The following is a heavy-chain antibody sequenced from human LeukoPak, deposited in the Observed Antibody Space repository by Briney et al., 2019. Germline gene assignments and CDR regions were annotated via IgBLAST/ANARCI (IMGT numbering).Heavy chain of an antibody. Sequence: GALRLSCAASGFTFSSYGMHWVRQAPGKGLEWVAGISYDGSNKYYADSVKGRFTISRDNSKNTLYLQMNSLRAEDTAVYYCARLDVDRYYYYGMDVWGQGTTVTVSS. D-gene: IGHD5-24*01. CDR3: ARLDVDRYYYYGMDV. V-gene: IGHV3-30*03. CDR1: GFTFSSYG. J-gene: IGHJ6*02. CDR2: ISYDGSNK.